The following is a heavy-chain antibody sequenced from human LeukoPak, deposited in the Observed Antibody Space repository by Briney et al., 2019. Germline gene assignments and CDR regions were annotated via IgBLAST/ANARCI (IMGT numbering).Heavy chain of an antibody. D-gene: IGHD6-19*01. V-gene: IGHV3-11*04. CDR2: IGLHGYPL. CDR1: GFNFNPYY. CDR3: ARKDFSSGSFTY. Sequence: GGSLRLSCVVSGFNFNPYYMSWIRQAPGKGLEWISYIGLHGYPLDYADSVKGRFTISRDNAKGSLYLDMTSLTAEDTAVYYCARKDFSSGSFTYWGQGTLVTVSS. J-gene: IGHJ4*02.